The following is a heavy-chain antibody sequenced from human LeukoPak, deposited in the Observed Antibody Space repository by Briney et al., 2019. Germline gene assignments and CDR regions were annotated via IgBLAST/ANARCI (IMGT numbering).Heavy chain of an antibody. Sequence: GGSLRLSCAASGFTFSSYGMHWVRQAPGKGLEWVAFIRYDGSNKYYADSVKGRFTISRDNSKNTLYLQMNSLRAEDTAVYYCAKERGSSRVYFDYWGQGTLVTVSS. J-gene: IGHJ4*02. CDR1: GFTFSSYG. V-gene: IGHV3-30*02. CDR3: AKERGSSRVYFDY. CDR2: IRYDGSNK. D-gene: IGHD6-13*01.